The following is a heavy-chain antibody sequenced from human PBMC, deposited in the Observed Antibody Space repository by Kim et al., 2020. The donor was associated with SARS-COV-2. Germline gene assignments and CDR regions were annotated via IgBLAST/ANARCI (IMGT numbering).Heavy chain of an antibody. D-gene: IGHD2-21*02. V-gene: IGHV4-4*02. Sequence: SETLSLTCAVSGGSIWSGNWWSWVRQTPGKGLEWIAEVYHLGKTNYSPSLKSRVSISVDESKNQFSLRLNSVTAADTAIYYCARTDSAHRFCDDNDCHSPIDAWSQGTLVTVYS. CDR1: GGSIWSGNW. CDR3: ARTDSAHRFCDDNDCHSPIDA. CDR2: VYHLGKT. J-gene: IGHJ5*02.